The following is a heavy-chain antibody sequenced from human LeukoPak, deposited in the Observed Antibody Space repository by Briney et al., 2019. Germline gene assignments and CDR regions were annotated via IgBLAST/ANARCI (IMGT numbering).Heavy chain of an antibody. CDR1: GGSISSGDYY. CDR2: IYYSGST. Sequence: PSETLSLTCTVSGGSISSGDYYWSWIRQPPGKGLEWIGYIYYSGSTYYNPSLKSRVTISVETSKNQFSLRLSSVTAADTAVYYCARDSSKGIMVRGVIVYGMDVWGQGTTVTVSS. D-gene: IGHD3-10*01. CDR3: ARDSSKGIMVRGVIVYGMDV. V-gene: IGHV4-30-4*01. J-gene: IGHJ6*02.